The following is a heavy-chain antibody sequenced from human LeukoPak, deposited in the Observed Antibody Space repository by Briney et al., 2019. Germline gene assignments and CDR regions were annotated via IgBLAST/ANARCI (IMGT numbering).Heavy chain of an antibody. D-gene: IGHD2-21*02. Sequence: SETLSLTCTVSGGSISSSSYYWGWIRQPPGKGLEWIGSIYYSGSTYYNPSLKSRVTISVDTSKNQFSLKLSSVTAADTAVYYCARERVEGVTRELAYCGGDCYSDDFDYWGQGTLVTVSS. V-gene: IGHV4-39*07. J-gene: IGHJ4*02. CDR1: GGSISSSSYY. CDR3: ARERVEGVTRELAYCGGDCYSDDFDY. CDR2: IYYSGST.